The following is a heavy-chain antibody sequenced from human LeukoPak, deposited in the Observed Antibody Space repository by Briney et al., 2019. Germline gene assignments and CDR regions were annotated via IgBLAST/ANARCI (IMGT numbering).Heavy chain of an antibody. J-gene: IGHJ4*02. D-gene: IGHD3/OR15-3a*01. V-gene: IGHV4-59*01. CDR2: IYYSGST. CDR3: ARSHSVWTSFDY. Sequence: SETLSLTCTVSGGSISSYYWSWIRQPPGKGLEWIGYIYYSGSTNYNPSLKSRFTISVDTSKNQFSLKLSSVTAADTAVYYCARSHSVWTSFDYWGQGTLVTVSS. CDR1: GGSISSYY.